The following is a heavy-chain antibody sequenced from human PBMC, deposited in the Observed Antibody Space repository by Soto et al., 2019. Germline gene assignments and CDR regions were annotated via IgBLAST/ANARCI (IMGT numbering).Heavy chain of an antibody. V-gene: IGHV3-66*01. CDR2: ISSAGGT. CDR3: ARDELGDAYDVWH. Sequence: EVQLVESGGGLVQPGGSLRLSCAASGITVTNCFMTWVRQAPGKGLEWVSVISSAGGTYYADSVKGRFTISRDNYRNTLYLQMNTLRAEDTAVYYCARDELGDAYDVWHGGQGTLVTVSS. J-gene: IGHJ4*02. CDR1: GITVTNCF. D-gene: IGHD3-3*01.